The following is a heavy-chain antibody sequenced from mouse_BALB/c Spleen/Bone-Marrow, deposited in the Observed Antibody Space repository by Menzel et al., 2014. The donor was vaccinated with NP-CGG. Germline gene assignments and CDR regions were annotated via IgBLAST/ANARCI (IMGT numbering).Heavy chain of an antibody. V-gene: IGHV1S81*02. J-gene: IGHJ4*01. CDR3: TRSRRAMDY. D-gene: IGHD2-12*01. Sequence: VQLQQSGAELVKPGASVKLSCKASGYTFTGYWMHWVKQRPGQGLEWIGEINPSNGRTNYNEKFKSMATLTVDKSSSTAYMQLSSLTSEDSAVYYCTRSRRAMDYWGQGTSVTVSS. CDR1: GYTFTGYW. CDR2: INPSNGRT.